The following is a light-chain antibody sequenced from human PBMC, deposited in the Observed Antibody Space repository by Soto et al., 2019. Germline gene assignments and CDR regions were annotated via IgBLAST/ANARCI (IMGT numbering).Light chain of an antibody. CDR1: QSISSY. CDR2: AAS. V-gene: IGKV1-39*01. Sequence: DIQMTQSPSSLSASVGDRVTITCRASQSISSYLNWYQQKPGKAPKLLIYAASSLQSGVPSRFSGSGSGTAFPLTISSLQPEDFAAYYCQQSYSTPPTFGHGTKLEIK. CDR3: QQSYSTPPT. J-gene: IGKJ2*01.